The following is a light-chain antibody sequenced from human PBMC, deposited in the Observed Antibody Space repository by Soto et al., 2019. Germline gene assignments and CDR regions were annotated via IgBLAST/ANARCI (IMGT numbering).Light chain of an antibody. CDR3: HQRSNWPPDT. CDR1: QSVSSN. CDR2: GAS. V-gene: IGKV3-11*01. Sequence: EIVLTQSPATLSVSPGKRATLFYSASQSVSSNLAWYQQKPGQAPRLLIYGASTRATGVPARFSGSGSGADFTLTISSLEPEDFAVYYCHQRSNWPPDTFGQGTRLEIK. J-gene: IGKJ5*01.